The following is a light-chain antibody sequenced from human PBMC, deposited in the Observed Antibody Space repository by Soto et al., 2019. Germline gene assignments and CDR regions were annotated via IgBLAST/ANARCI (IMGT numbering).Light chain of an antibody. CDR3: CSYAGSYTYV. V-gene: IGLV2-11*01. Sequence: QSALTQPRSVSGTPGQSVTISCTGTSSDFSDYNYVSWYQQHPGKVPKLMMYDVSKRPSGVPDRFSGSKSGNTASLTISGLQAEDEADYYCCSYAGSYTYVFGTGTQLTVL. CDR1: SSDFSDYNY. CDR2: DVS. J-gene: IGLJ1*01.